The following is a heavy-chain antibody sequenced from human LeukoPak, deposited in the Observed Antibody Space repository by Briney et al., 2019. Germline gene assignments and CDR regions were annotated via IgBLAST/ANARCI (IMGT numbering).Heavy chain of an antibody. D-gene: IGHD1-14*01. CDR2: IYTSGST. V-gene: IGHV4-61*02. J-gene: IGHJ5*02. CDR3: ARLAEIIDP. Sequence: PSETLSLTCTVSGGSISSGSYYWSWIRQPAGKGLEWIGRIYTSGSTNYNPSLKSRVTISVDTSKNQFSLKLSSVTAADTAVYYCARLAEIIDPWGQGTLVTVSS. CDR1: GGSISSGSYY.